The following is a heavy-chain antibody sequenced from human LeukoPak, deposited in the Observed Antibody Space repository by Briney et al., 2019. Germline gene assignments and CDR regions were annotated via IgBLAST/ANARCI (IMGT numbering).Heavy chain of an antibody. D-gene: IGHD2-2*01. V-gene: IGHV3-7*01. CDR2: IKQDGSEK. Sequence: GALRLSCAASGFTFSSYSMNWVRQAPGKGLEWVASIKQDGSEKYYVDSVKGRFTISRDNAKNSLYLQMNSLRAEDTAVYYCARRAPHQLPYSDAFDVWGQGTMVTVSS. CDR1: GFTFSSYS. CDR3: ARRAPHQLPYSDAFDV. J-gene: IGHJ3*01.